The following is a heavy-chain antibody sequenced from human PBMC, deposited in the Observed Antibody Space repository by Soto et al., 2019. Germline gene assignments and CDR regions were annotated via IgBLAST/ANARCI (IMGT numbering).Heavy chain of an antibody. Sequence: GGSLRLSCAASGFTFSSYGMIWFRQAPGKGLEWVSANSGDGGRTYYADSVKGRFTISRDNSKNTLYLQMNSLRAEDTAVYYCASAPYANYYYCMAVWGKGTTVTVSS. CDR1: GFTFSSYG. V-gene: IGHV3-23*01. CDR3: ASAPYANYYYCMAV. CDR2: NSGDGGRT. D-gene: IGHD2-8*01. J-gene: IGHJ6*03.